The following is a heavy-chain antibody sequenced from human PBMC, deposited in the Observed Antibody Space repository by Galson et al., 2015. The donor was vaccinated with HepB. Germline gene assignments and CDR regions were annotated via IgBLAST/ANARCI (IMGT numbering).Heavy chain of an antibody. CDR2: IVSSSSTI. CDR1: GFTFSTYS. D-gene: IGHD6-19*01. V-gene: IGHV3-48*01. CDR3: ARDQNGWSIAVAGGALDI. J-gene: IGHJ3*02. Sequence: SLRLSCATSGFTFSTYSMNWVRQAPGKGLEWVSYIVSSSSTIYYADSVKGRFTISRDNAKNSLYLQMNSLRAEDTAVYYCARDQNGWSIAVAGGALDIWGQGTMVTVSS.